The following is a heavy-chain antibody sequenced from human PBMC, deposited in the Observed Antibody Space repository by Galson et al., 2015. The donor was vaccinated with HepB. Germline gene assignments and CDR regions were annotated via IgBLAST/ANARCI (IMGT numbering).Heavy chain of an antibody. Sequence: SVKVSCKASGYTFTSYYMHWVRQAPGQGLEWMGIINPSGGSTSYAQKFQGRVTMTRDTSTSTVYMELSSLRSEDTAVYYCARDGMAGDYYYGTDVWGQGTTVTVFS. CDR3: ARDGMAGDYYYGTDV. V-gene: IGHV1-46*01. J-gene: IGHJ6*02. CDR1: GYTFTSYY. CDR2: INPSGGST. D-gene: IGHD1-14*01.